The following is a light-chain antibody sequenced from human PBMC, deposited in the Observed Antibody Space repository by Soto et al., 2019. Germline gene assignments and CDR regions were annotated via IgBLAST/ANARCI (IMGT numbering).Light chain of an antibody. CDR3: QQRSSWPRVT. Sequence: EIVLTQSPATLSLSPGERATLSFRASQNVSSYLAWYQQKPGQTPRLLIYDASKRATGFPARFSGSGSGTDFTLTISSLEPEDFAVYYCQQRSSWPRVTFGPGTKVDIK. J-gene: IGKJ3*01. CDR1: QNVSSY. CDR2: DAS. V-gene: IGKV3-11*01.